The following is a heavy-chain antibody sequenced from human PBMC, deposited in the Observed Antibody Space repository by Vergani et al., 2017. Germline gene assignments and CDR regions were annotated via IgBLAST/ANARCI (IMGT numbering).Heavy chain of an antibody. CDR2: ISYDGSNK. Sequence: QVQLVESGGGVVQPGRSLRLSCVASGFTFSSYAMHWVRQAPGKGLEWVAVISYDGSNKYYADSVKGRFTISRDNSKNTLYLQMNSLRAEDTAVYYCARGEQYYYGSGSYTFDYWGQGTLVTVSS. V-gene: IGHV3-30*04. D-gene: IGHD3-10*01. J-gene: IGHJ4*02. CDR1: GFTFSSYA. CDR3: ARGEQYYYGSGSYTFDY.